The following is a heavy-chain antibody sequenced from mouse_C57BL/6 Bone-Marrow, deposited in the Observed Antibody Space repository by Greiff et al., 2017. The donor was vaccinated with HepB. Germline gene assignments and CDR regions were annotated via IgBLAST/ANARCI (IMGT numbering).Heavy chain of an antibody. CDR2: INHDGSST. Sequence: EVHLVESEGGLVQPGSSMKLSCTASGFTFSDYYMAWVRQVPEKGLEWVANINHDGSSTYYQDPLKSRFMISRDNAKNILYLQMSSLKSEDAATYYYASDRGYFDYWGQGTTLTVSS. CDR1: GFTFSDYY. CDR3: ASDRGYFDY. J-gene: IGHJ2*01. V-gene: IGHV5-16*01.